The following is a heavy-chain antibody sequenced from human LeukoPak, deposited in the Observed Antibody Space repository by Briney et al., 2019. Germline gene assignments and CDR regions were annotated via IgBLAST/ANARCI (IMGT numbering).Heavy chain of an antibody. J-gene: IGHJ4*02. CDR3: AKDHRRSTSCRSFDY. V-gene: IGHV3-23*01. Sequence: PGGSLRLSCAASGFTFSSYAMSWVRQAPGKGLEWVSAISGSGGSTYYADSVKGRFTISRDNSKNTLYLQMNSLRAEDTAVYYCAKDHRRSTSCRSFDYWGQGTLVTVSS. CDR1: GFTFSSYA. CDR2: ISGSGGST. D-gene: IGHD2-2*01.